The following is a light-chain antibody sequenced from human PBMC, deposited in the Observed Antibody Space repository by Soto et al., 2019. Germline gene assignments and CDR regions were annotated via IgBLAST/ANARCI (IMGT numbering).Light chain of an antibody. CDR1: SIDVGSYNL. Sequence: QSALTQPASVSGSPGQSITISCTGTSIDVGSYNLVSWYQQHPGKAPKLMIYAVSKRPSGVSNRFSGSKSGNTASLTISGLQAEDEADYYCCSYAGSRTYYVFGTGTKLTVL. CDR3: CSYAGSRTYYV. CDR2: AVS. J-gene: IGLJ1*01. V-gene: IGLV2-23*02.